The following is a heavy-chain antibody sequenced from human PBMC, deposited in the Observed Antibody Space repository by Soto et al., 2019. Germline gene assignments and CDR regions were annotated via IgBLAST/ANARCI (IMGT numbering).Heavy chain of an antibody. CDR3: TREYGSGKYYKAFDI. Sequence: QVQLVQSATEVKKPGASVQLSCRASGYGFTSHAVHWMRQAPGQSLEWLGWVNTETGGTKYSQQLQGRLTITRDTTANPVYMDLSNLRYADTAIYYCTREYGSGKYYKAFDIWGQGTMVTVSS. CDR2: VNTETGGT. D-gene: IGHD3-10*01. J-gene: IGHJ3*02. CDR1: GYGFTSHA. V-gene: IGHV1-3*04.